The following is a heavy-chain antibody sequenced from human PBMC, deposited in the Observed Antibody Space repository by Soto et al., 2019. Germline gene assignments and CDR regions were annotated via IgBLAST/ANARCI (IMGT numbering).Heavy chain of an antibody. V-gene: IGHV4-31*11. CDR2: IYYSGST. CDR3: ARLGLNIVVVPAARGRVGVDV. J-gene: IGHJ6*02. D-gene: IGHD2-2*01. CDR1: GYSISSGYY. Sequence: PSETLSLTCAVSGYSISSGYYWSWIRQHPGKGLEWIGYIYYSGSTYYNPSLKSRVTISVDTSKNQFSLKLSSVTAADTAVYYCARLGLNIVVVPAARGRVGVDVWGQGTTVTVSS.